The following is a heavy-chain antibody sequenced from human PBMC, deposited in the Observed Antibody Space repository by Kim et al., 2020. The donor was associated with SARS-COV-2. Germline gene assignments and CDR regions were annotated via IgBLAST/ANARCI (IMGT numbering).Heavy chain of an antibody. D-gene: IGHD6-13*01. CDR2: ISGSGGST. CDR1: GFTFSSYA. J-gene: IGHJ4*02. V-gene: IGHV3-23*01. CDR3: ASLSSIAAAGNSYFDY. Sequence: GGSLRLSCAASGFTFSSYAMSWVRQAPGKGLEWVSAISGSGGSTYYADSVKGRFTISRDNSKNTLYLQMNSLRAEDTAVYYCASLSSIAAAGNSYFDYWGQGTLVTVSS.